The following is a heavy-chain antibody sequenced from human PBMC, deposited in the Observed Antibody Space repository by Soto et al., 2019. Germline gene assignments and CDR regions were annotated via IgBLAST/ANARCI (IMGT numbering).Heavy chain of an antibody. Sequence: QVQLVQSGAEVKNPGASVKVSCKASGYTFTSYGFSWVRQAPGQGLEWMGWIGPYTGVTNYALKFQGRVTMTTDTSTSTAYMELRSLRYADTAVYYCARDGDGPGRRYDYWGQGTLITVSS. V-gene: IGHV1-18*01. D-gene: IGHD3-10*01. J-gene: IGHJ4*02. CDR2: IGPYTGVT. CDR1: GYTFTSYG. CDR3: ARDGDGPGRRYDY.